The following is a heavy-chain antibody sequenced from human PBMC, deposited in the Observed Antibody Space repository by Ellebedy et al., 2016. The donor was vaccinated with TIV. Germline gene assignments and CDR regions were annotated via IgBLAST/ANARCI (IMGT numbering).Heavy chain of an antibody. J-gene: IGHJ4*02. D-gene: IGHD3-16*01. CDR1: GFTFSIYW. CDR3: VRARNYALDS. Sequence: GESLKISCAASGFTFSIYWMSWARQAPGKGLEWVARIKYAGADKDYVDSVKGRFTISRDNAKNSLYLQMNSLRVEDTTVYFCVRARNYALDSWGQGTLVTVSS. V-gene: IGHV3-7*01. CDR2: IKYAGADK.